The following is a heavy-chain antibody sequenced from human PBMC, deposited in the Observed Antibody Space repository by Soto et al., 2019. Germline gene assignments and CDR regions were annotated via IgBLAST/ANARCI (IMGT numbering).Heavy chain of an antibody. D-gene: IGHD6-13*01. Sequence: PRESLKISCKGSGYSFTSYWISWVRQMPGKGLEWMGRIDPSDSYTNYSPSFQGHVTISADKSISTAYLQWSSLKASDTAMYYCARRSRSYSSSWPRNPNNRDYYYYGMDVWGQGTKVTVSS. CDR1: GYSFTSYW. J-gene: IGHJ6*02. CDR3: ARRSRSYSSSWPRNPNNRDYYYYGMDV. CDR2: IDPSDSYT. V-gene: IGHV5-10-1*01.